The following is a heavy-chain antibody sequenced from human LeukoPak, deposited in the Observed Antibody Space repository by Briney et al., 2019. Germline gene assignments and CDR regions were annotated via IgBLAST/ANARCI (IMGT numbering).Heavy chain of an antibody. CDR2: INHSGYT. J-gene: IGHJ4*02. D-gene: IGHD6-19*01. CDR3: TRAVAGHPD. CDR1: GVPFSNYY. V-gene: IGHV4-34*01. Sequence: SETLSLTCTVSGVPFSNYYWSWVRQSPRQGLEWIGEINHSGYTNYNPSLKSRATMSIDTSKNQFSLKLTSVTAADAGVYYCTRAVAGHPDWGQGTLVIVSS.